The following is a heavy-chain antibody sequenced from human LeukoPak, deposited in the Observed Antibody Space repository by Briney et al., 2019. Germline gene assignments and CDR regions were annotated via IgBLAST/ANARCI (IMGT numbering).Heavy chain of an antibody. CDR1: GYSISSGYY. D-gene: IGHD1-26*01. V-gene: IGHV4-38-2*02. CDR2: IYHSGST. J-gene: IGHJ4*02. CDR3: AREGGMSGSYYADY. Sequence: AETLSLTCTVSGYSISSGYYWGWIRQPPGKGLEWIGSIYHSGSTYYNPSLKSRVTISVDTSKSQVSLKLSSVTAADTAVYYCAREGGMSGSYYADYGGQGTLVTVSS.